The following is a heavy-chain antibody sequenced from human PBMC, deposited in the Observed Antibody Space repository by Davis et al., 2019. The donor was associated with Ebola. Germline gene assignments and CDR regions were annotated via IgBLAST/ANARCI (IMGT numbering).Heavy chain of an antibody. V-gene: IGHV1-69*13. D-gene: IGHD3-22*01. J-gene: IGHJ3*02. CDR3: ARVYDSSGYSHDAFDI. Sequence: AASVKVSCKASGGTFSSYAISWVRQAPGQGLEWMGGIIPIFGTANYAQKFQGRVTITADESTSTAYMELSSLRSEDTAVYYCARVYDSSGYSHDAFDIWGQGTMVTVSS. CDR1: GGTFSSYA. CDR2: IIPIFGTA.